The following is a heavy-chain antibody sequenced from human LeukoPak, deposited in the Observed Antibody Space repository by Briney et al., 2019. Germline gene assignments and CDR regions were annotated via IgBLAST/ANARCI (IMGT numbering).Heavy chain of an antibody. CDR1: GYTFTSYG. CDR3: ARDYRYYDSSGYYSNWFDP. Sequence: ASVKVSCTASGYTFTSYGISWVRQAPGQGLEWMGWISAYNGNTNYAQKLQGRVTMTTDTSTSTAYMELRSLRSDDTAVYYCARDYRYYDSSGYYSNWFDPWGQGTLVTVSS. J-gene: IGHJ5*02. V-gene: IGHV1-18*01. CDR2: ISAYNGNT. D-gene: IGHD3-22*01.